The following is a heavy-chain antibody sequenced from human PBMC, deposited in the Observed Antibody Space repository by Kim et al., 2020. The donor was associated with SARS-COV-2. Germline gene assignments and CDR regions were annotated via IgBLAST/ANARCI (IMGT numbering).Heavy chain of an antibody. V-gene: IGHV5-10-1*01. Sequence: GESLKISCKGSGYSFTSYWISWVRQMPGKGLEWMGRIDPSDSYTNYSPSFQGHVTISADKSISTAYLQWSSLKASDTAMYYCARHVRYSSSWYPHYYGMDVWGQGTTVTVSS. CDR2: IDPSDSYT. CDR1: GYSFTSYW. CDR3: ARHVRYSSSWYPHYYGMDV. J-gene: IGHJ6*02. D-gene: IGHD6-13*01.